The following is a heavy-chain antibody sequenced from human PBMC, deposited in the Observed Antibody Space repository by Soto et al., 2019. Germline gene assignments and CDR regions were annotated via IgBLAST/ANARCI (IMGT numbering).Heavy chain of an antibody. CDR3: ERKIYDDYDSGGFDH. V-gene: IGHV3-74*01. J-gene: IGHJ4*02. CDR1: AFTFKNHW. Sequence: GGSLRLSCAASAFTFKNHWMHWVRQVPGKGPVWVSRINGDGSFTSYADAVKGRFTISRDNAKNTLSLQMNSLRAEDTAVYYYERKIYDDYDSGGFDHGGREPLVTVS. CDR2: INGDGSFT. D-gene: IGHD3-22*01.